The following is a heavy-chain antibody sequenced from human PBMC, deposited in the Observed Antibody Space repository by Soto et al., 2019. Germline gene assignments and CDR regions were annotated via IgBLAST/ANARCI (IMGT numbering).Heavy chain of an antibody. D-gene: IGHD2-15*01. CDR2: ISGSGATP. CDR3: AKAGYCTGVSCYFYYFDS. Sequence: EVQLLESGGGLLQPGGSLRLSWSASGFPFNNYAMAWLLQAPGAGLEWVSGISGSGATPYYADSVKGRFTISRDNSKNTLFLQMNRLSAEDTDVYFCAKAGYCTGVSCYFYYFDSWGQGTLVTVSS. J-gene: IGHJ4*02. CDR1: GFPFNNYA. V-gene: IGHV3-23*01.